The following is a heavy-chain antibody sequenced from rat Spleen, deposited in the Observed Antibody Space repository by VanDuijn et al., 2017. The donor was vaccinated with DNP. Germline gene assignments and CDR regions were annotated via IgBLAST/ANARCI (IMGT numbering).Heavy chain of an antibody. D-gene: IGHD1-12*02. Sequence: EVQLVESGGALVQPGRSLKLSCAASGFTFNNYGMAWVRQAPTKGLEWVASITSGGGNTYYRDSVKGRFTISRDNGKNTQYLQMDSLRSEDTATYYCARGDYDGSYYYEWYFDFWGPGTMVTVSS. V-gene: IGHV5S13*01. CDR3: ARGDYDGSYYYEWYFDF. J-gene: IGHJ1*01. CDR1: GFTFNNYG. CDR2: ITSGGGNT.